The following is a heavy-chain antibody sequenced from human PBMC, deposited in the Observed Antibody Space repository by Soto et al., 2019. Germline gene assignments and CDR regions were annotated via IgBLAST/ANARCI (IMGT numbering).Heavy chain of an antibody. J-gene: IGHJ3*02. CDR2: VRDDGSKT. V-gene: IGHV3-33*01. CDR3: ATSTATDAFDI. CDR1: GFTFSDYG. Sequence: QVQMVASGGGVVQPGKSLRLSCAASGFTFSDYGMHWVRQAPARGPEWVALVRDDGSKTYYADSVRGRFTISRDNSKNMCYLQMNSLRVEDTAIYYCATSTATDAFDIWGQGTMVTVSS.